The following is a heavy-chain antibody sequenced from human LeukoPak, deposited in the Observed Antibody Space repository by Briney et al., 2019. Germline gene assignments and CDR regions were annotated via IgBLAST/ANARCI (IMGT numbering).Heavy chain of an antibody. V-gene: IGHV4-39*07. CDR1: GGSISSSSYY. CDR2: IYYSGST. CDR3: ARDYDFYGMDV. D-gene: IGHD3-3*01. Sequence: ASETLSLTCTVSGGSISSSSYYWGWIRQPPGKGLEWIGSIYYSGSTYYNPSLKSRVTMSVDTSKNQFSLKLSSVTAADTAVYYCARDYDFYGMDVWGQGTTVTVSS. J-gene: IGHJ6*02.